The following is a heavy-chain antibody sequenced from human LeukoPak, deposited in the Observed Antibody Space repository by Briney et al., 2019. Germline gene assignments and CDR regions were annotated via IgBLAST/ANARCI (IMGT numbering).Heavy chain of an antibody. Sequence: GGSLRLSCAASGFTFSDYYMSWIRQAPGKGLEWVIYISSSGSTIYYADSVKGRFTISRDNAKNSLYLQMNSLRAEDTAVYYCARSRVRGVEWFDPWGQGTLVTVSS. CDR2: ISSSGSTI. CDR3: ARSRVRGVEWFDP. CDR1: GFTFSDYY. D-gene: IGHD3-10*01. J-gene: IGHJ5*02. V-gene: IGHV3-11*04.